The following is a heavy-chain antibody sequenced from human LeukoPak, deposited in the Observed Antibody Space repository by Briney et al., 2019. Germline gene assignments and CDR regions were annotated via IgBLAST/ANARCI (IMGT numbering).Heavy chain of an antibody. CDR2: IYYSGST. CDR3: ARLYYDFWSGYFADYGMDV. V-gene: IGHV4-59*08. D-gene: IGHD3-3*01. CDR1: GGSISSYY. Sequence: SETLSLTCTVSGGSISSYYWSWIRQPPGKGLEWIGYIYYSGSTNYNPSLKSRVTISVDTSKNQFSLKLSSVTAADTAVYYCARLYYDFWSGYFADYGMDVWGQGTTVTVSS. J-gene: IGHJ6*02.